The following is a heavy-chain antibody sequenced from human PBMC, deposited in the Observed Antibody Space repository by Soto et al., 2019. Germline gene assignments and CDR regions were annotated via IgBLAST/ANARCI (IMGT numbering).Heavy chain of an antibody. CDR1: GGSISSYS. J-gene: IGHJ4*02. V-gene: IGHV4-59*01. CDR2: IYYSGST. Sequence: SETLSLTCTVSGGSISSYSWSWIRQPPGKGLEWIGYIYYSGSTNYNPSLKSRVTISVDTSKNQFTLKLSSVTAADTAVYYCARCRDSSGYSPLGYRGQGTLGTVAS. D-gene: IGHD3-22*01. CDR3: ARCRDSSGYSPLGY.